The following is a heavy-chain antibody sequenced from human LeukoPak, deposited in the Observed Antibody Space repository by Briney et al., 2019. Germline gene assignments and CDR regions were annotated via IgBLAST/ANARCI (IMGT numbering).Heavy chain of an antibody. J-gene: IGHJ4*02. V-gene: IGHV3-48*01. CDR2: ISSSSSTI. CDR1: GFTFSSYS. Sequence: QSGGSLRLSCAASGFTFSSYSMNWVRQAPGKGLEWVSYISSSSSTIYYADSVKGRFTISRDNSKNTLYLQMNSLRAEDTAVYYCARDRNPVEGLFDYWGQGTLVTVSS. CDR3: ARDRNPVEGLFDY. D-gene: IGHD2-15*01.